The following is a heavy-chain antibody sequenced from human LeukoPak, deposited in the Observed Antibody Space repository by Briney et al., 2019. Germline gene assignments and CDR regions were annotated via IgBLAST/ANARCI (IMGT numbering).Heavy chain of an antibody. V-gene: IGHV4-30-4*08. CDR1: GGSISSGDYY. Sequence: SQTLSLTCTVSGGSISSGDYYWSWIRQPPGKGLEWIGYIYYSGSTYYNPSLRSRVTISVDTSKNQFSLKLSSVTAADTAVYYCARELVSRYSSSWYVSYYYYMDVWGKGTTVTVSS. CDR2: IYYSGST. J-gene: IGHJ6*03. CDR3: ARELVSRYSSSWYVSYYYYMDV. D-gene: IGHD6-13*01.